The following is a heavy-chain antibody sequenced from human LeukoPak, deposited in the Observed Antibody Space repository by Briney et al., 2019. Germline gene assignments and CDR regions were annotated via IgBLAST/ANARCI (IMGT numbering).Heavy chain of an antibody. CDR3: ARAPLGRDYDILAGDQTYYYYYMDV. V-gene: IGHV1-69*05. CDR2: IIPIFGTA. CDR1: GGTFSSDA. D-gene: IGHD3-9*01. J-gene: IGHJ6*03. Sequence: SVKVSCKASGGTFSSDAISWVRQAPGQGLEWMGGIIPIFGTANYAQKFQGRVTITTDESTSTAYMELSSLRSEDRAVYYCARAPLGRDYDILAGDQTYYYYYMDVWGKGTTVTVSS.